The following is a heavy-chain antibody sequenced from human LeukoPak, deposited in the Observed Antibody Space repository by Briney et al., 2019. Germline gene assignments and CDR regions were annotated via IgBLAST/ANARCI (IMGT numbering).Heavy chain of an antibody. V-gene: IGHV1-18*01. CDR3: AKDCSGGTCYFDY. CDR1: GYSFTSYG. J-gene: IGHJ4*02. D-gene: IGHD2-15*01. Sequence: ASVKVSCKASGYSFTSYGISWVRQAPGQGHEWMGWVSAYNGNTNSAQKFQGRVTMATDTSTSTAYMELRRVRSDDTAVYYCAKDCSGGTCYFDYWGQGTLVTVSS. CDR2: VSAYNGNT.